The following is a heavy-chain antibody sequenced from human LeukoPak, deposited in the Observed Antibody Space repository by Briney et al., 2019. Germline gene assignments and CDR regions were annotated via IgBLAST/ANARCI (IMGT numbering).Heavy chain of an antibody. J-gene: IGHJ3*02. CDR2: LTDSGGTT. D-gene: IGHD5-24*01. CDR1: GITFGNSA. CDR3: AKKRDAFDI. V-gene: IGHV3-23*01. Sequence: PGGSLRLSCVASGITFGNSAMGWLRQAPGRRPEWVSSLTDSGGTTYYVDSVKGRFAISRDNSKNTLYLHMNSLRADDTAVYYCAKKRDAFDIWGQGTVVTVSS.